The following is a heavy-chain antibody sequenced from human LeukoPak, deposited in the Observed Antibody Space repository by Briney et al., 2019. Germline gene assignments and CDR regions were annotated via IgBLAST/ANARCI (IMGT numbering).Heavy chain of an antibody. D-gene: IGHD6-19*01. V-gene: IGHV3-13*01. J-gene: IGHJ4*02. CDR3: ARGGIQVSGIDEFDY. Sequence: GGSLRLSCAASGFTFIDYDMHWVRHVIGKGLEWVSAIGIRGDTHYSGSVKGRFTISRENAESSSYLQMNSLRAEDTAVYYCARGGIQVSGIDEFDYWGQGTLVTVSS. CDR1: GFTFIDYD. CDR2: IGIRGDT.